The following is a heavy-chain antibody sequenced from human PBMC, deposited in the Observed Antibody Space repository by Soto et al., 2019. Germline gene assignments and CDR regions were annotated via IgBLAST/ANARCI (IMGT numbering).Heavy chain of an antibody. Sequence: QLQLQESGSGLVKPSQTLSLTCAVSGGSISSGGSSWSWIRQPPGKGLEWIGYIYHSGSTYYNPSLXGXVXIXXDRSKTQFSLKLSSVTAADTAVYYCARGQVVAAQHWGQGTLVTVSS. D-gene: IGHD2-15*01. CDR2: IYHSGST. J-gene: IGHJ4*02. CDR3: ARGQVVAAQH. V-gene: IGHV4-30-2*01. CDR1: GGSISSGGSS.